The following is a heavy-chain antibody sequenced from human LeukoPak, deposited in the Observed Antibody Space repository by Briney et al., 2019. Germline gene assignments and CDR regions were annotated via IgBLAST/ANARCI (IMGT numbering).Heavy chain of an antibody. J-gene: IGHJ4*02. V-gene: IGHV3-7*01. Sequence: GGSLRLSCAASGFTFSDCWMSWVRQAPGKGLEWVANIKKDGSDKYYVDSVKGRFTVSRDNAKNSLYLQMNSLSAEDTAVYYCARDVRYCSGGDCPDYWGQGTLVTVSS. CDR2: IKKDGSDK. CDR1: GFTFSDCW. D-gene: IGHD2-15*01. CDR3: ARDVRYCSGGDCPDY.